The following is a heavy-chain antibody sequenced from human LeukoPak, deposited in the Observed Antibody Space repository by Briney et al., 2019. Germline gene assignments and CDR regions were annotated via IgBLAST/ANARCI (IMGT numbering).Heavy chain of an antibody. CDR3: ARVYGSTNKPYYMDV. J-gene: IGHJ6*03. CDR2: VFTSGII. CDR1: GGSTSSYY. Sequence: SETLSLTCTVSGGSTSSYYWSWIRQPPGKGLEWIGRVFTSGIISGNTNYNPSLKSRVTMSVDTSKNQFSLRLSSVTAADTAMYYCARVYGSTNKPYYMDVWGKGTTVTISS. V-gene: IGHV4-4*07. D-gene: IGHD3-10*01.